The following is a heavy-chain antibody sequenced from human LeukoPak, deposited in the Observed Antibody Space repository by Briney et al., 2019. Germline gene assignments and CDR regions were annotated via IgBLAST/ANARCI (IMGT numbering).Heavy chain of an antibody. CDR3: ASLGGATVVTHDAFDI. CDR2: ISYDGSNK. CDR1: GFTFSSYW. Sequence: GGSLRLSCAASGFTFSSYWMSWVRQAPGKGLEWVAVISYDGSNKYYADSVKGRFTISRDNSKNTLYLQMNSLRAEDTAVYYCASLGGATVVTHDAFDIWGQGTMVTVSS. D-gene: IGHD4-23*01. V-gene: IGHV3-30*03. J-gene: IGHJ3*02.